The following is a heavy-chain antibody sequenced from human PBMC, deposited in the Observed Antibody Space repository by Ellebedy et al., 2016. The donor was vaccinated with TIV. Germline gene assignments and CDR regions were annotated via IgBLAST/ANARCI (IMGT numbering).Heavy chain of an antibody. D-gene: IGHD3-10*02. Sequence: GESLKISCAASGFTFSSYSMNWVRQAPGKGLEWVSSISSSSGYMCYADSVKGRFTISRDNAKNSLYLQMSSLRAEDTAVYYCASLGSSRAAYYYYGMDVWGQGTTVTVSS. CDR3: ASLGSSRAAYYYYGMDV. CDR2: ISSSSGYM. CDR1: GFTFSSYS. V-gene: IGHV3-21*01. J-gene: IGHJ6*02.